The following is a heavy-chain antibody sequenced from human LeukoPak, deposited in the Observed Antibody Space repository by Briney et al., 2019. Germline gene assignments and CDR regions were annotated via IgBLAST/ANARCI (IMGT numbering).Heavy chain of an antibody. CDR2: IYYSGST. CDR3: VRDGPGYSGYDSGYYFDY. CDR1: GDSISSYY. D-gene: IGHD5-12*01. Sequence: SETLSLTCTVSGDSISSYYWSWIRQPPGKGLEWIGYIYYSGSTNYNPSLKSRVTISVDTSKNQFSLKLSSVTAADTAVYYCVRDGPGYSGYDSGYYFDYWGQGTRVTVSS. V-gene: IGHV4-59*12. J-gene: IGHJ4*02.